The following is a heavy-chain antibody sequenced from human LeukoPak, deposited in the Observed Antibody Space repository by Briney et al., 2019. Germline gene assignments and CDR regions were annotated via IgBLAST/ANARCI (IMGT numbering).Heavy chain of an antibody. V-gene: IGHV3-30-3*01. D-gene: IGHD3-10*01. CDR1: GFTFSSYA. CDR3: ARGRGPGPYFDY. Sequence: GGSLRLSCAASGFTFSSYAMHWVRQAPGKGLEWVAVISYDGSNKYYADSVKGRFTISRDNAKNSLYLQMNSLRAEDTAVYYCARGRGPGPYFDYWGQGTLVTVSS. CDR2: ISYDGSNK. J-gene: IGHJ4*02.